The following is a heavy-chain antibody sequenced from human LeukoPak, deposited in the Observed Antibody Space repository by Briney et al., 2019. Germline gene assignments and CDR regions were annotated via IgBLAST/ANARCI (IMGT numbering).Heavy chain of an antibody. CDR2: IYYSEST. Sequence: SETLSLTCTVSGGSISGYYWSWIRQPPGKGLEWIGYIYYSESTTYNPSLKSRVTISVDTSKNQFSLKLSSVTAADTAVYYCARQPRAFDIWGQGTMVTVSS. CDR3: ARQPRAFDI. V-gene: IGHV4-59*08. J-gene: IGHJ3*02. CDR1: GGSISGYY.